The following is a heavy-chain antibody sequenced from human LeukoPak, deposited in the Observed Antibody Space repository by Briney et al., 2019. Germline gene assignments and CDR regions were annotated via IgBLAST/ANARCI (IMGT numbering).Heavy chain of an antibody. J-gene: IGHJ4*02. CDR1: GGSFSGYY. CDR3: ARGRRAAAGNEKRKYYFDY. Sequence: SETLSLTCAVYGGSFSGYYWSWIRQPPGKGLEWIGEINHSGSNNYNPSLTSRVTISVHTSKNQFSLKLSSETAADTAVYYCARGRRAAAGNEKRKYYFDYWGQGTLVTVSS. D-gene: IGHD6-13*01. CDR2: INHSGSN. V-gene: IGHV4-34*01.